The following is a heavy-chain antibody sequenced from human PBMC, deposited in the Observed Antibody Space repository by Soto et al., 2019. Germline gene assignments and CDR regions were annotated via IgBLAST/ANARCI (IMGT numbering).Heavy chain of an antibody. CDR2: IYYSGST. D-gene: IGHD3-3*01. Sequence: SETLALTCTVSGGSISSYDGGGIRQPPGKGLEWIGYIYYSGSTNYNPSLKSRVTISVDTSKNQFSLKLSSVTAADTAVYYCARSPRVLRFLEWSVSYGMDVWGQGTTVTVSS. V-gene: IGHV4-59*01. CDR3: ARSPRVLRFLEWSVSYGMDV. J-gene: IGHJ6*02. CDR1: GGSISSYD.